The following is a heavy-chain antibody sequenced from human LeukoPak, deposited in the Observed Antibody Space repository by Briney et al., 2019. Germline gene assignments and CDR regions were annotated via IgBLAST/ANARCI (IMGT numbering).Heavy chain of an antibody. CDR1: GFTFSDYY. V-gene: IGHV3-11*04. D-gene: IGHD1-26*01. CDR3: ASSGSYPFHFDY. CDR2: ISSGGVNI. J-gene: IGHJ4*02. Sequence: GGSLRLSCAASGFTFSDYYMSWIRQAPGRGLEWVSYISSGGVNIYYADSVKGRFTISRDNSDNSLYLQMNSLRAEDTAVYYCASSGSYPFHFDYWGQGTLVTVSS.